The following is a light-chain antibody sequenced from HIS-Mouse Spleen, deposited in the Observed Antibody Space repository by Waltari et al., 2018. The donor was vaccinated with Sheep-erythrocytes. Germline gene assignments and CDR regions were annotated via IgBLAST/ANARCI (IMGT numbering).Light chain of an antibody. CDR2: GNS. CDR1: SSNIGAGYA. J-gene: IGLJ3*02. V-gene: IGLV1-40*01. CDR3: QSYDSSLSGWV. Sequence: QSVLTQPPSVSGAPGQRVTISCTGSSSNIGAGYAVHWYQQLPGTAPKLLIYGNSNRPSGVPDRFSGSKSGTSASLAITGLQAEDEADYYCQSYDSSLSGWVFGGGTKQTVL.